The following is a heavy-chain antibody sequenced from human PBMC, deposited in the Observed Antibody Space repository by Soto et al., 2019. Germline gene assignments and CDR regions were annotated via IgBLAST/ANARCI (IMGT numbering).Heavy chain of an antibody. CDR1: GYTLTSYY. CDR2: INPSGGIT. D-gene: IGHD2-2*01. Sequence: ASVKVSFKASGYTLTSYYLHWLRQAPGQGPEWMGIINPSGGITNDAQKFQDRVTMTSDTSTSTVYMELGSLRSEDTAVYYCARGISTTRYYYYYGMDVWGQGTTVTVSS. CDR3: ARGISTTRYYYYYGMDV. J-gene: IGHJ6*02. V-gene: IGHV1-46*01.